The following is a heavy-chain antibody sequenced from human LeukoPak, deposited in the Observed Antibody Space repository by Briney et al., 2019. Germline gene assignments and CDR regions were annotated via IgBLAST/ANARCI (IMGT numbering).Heavy chain of an antibody. D-gene: IGHD3-22*01. CDR1: GFTFSSYV. Sequence: PGGSLRLSCAGSGFTFSSYVMTWVRQPPGQGLEWVSGISAGGGGHTYYADSVKGRFTISRDNSKNTLYLHMSTLRPEDTAVYYCAYSSGYYHWGQGTLVTVSS. CDR2: ISAGGGGHT. CDR3: AYSSGYYH. J-gene: IGHJ1*01. V-gene: IGHV3-23*01.